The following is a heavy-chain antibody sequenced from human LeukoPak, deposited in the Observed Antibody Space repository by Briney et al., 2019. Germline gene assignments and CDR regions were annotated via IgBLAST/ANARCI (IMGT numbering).Heavy chain of an antibody. CDR1: GFTFSSYW. J-gene: IGHJ4*02. CDR2: IKQDGSEK. D-gene: IGHD3-3*01. CDR3: ARVRFLEWLLDYFDY. Sequence: GGSLRLSCAASGFTFSSYWMSWVRQAPGKGLEWVANIKQDGSEKYYVDSVKGRFTISRDNAKNSLYLQMNSLRAEDTAVYYCARVRFLEWLLDYFDYWGQGTLVTVSS. V-gene: IGHV3-7*04.